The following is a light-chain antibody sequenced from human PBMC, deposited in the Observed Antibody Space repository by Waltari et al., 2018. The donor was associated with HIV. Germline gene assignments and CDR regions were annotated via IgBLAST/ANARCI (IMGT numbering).Light chain of an antibody. CDR1: SGHTHYA. CDR2: LKSDGSH. Sequence: QLVLTQSPSASASLGASVKLTCTLSSGHTHYALAWHQQQPEKGPRYLMNLKSDGSHSKGDGIPDRFSGSSSGAERYLTISSLQSEDEADYYCQTWGTGIQVFGGGTKLTVL. CDR3: QTWGTGIQV. J-gene: IGLJ3*02. V-gene: IGLV4-69*02.